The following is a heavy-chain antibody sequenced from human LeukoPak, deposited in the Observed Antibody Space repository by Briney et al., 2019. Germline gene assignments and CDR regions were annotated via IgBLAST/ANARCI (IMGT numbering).Heavy chain of an antibody. J-gene: IGHJ4*02. CDR2: IKSDGSST. V-gene: IGHV3-74*01. CDR1: GFSLSGNW. CDR3: TRSDYFDY. Sequence: GGSLRLSCAASGFSLSGNWMHWVRQAPGKGLVWVSRIKSDGSSTSYADSVRGRFTISRDNAQNTLFLQMDSLRAEDTAVYYCTRSDYFDYWGQGTLVTVSS.